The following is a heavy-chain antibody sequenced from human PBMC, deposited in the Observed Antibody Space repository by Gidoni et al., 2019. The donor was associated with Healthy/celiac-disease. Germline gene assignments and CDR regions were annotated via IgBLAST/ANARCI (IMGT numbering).Heavy chain of an antibody. Sequence: HVQLQESGPGLVKPSETLSLTRTVSGGSLSRYYLRWIRQPQGKGLEWIGYIYYSGSTNYNPSLKSRVTISVDTSKNQFSLKLSSVTAADTAVYYCARGAHSSWTYYYYGMDVWGQGTTVTVSS. V-gene: IGHV4-59*01. J-gene: IGHJ6*02. CDR3: ARGAHSSWTYYYYGMDV. CDR1: GGSLSRYY. D-gene: IGHD6-13*01. CDR2: IYYSGST.